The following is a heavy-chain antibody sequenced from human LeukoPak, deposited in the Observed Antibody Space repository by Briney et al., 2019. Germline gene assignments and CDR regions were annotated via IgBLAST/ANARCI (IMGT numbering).Heavy chain of an antibody. Sequence: GGSLRLSCAASGFTFSVYWMHWVRQTPEKGLAWVSHITDDGTRTYADSVKGRFTISRDNAKNTVYLQMNSLRAEDTGMYFCARDRWGERAFDTWGQGTMVTVSS. J-gene: IGHJ3*02. V-gene: IGHV3-74*03. CDR2: ITDDGTR. CDR3: ARDRWGERAFDT. D-gene: IGHD7-27*01. CDR1: GFTFSVYW.